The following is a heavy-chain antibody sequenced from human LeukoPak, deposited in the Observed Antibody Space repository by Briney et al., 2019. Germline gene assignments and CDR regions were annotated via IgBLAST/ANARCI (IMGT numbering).Heavy chain of an antibody. Sequence: GGSLRLSCAASGFTFSSYGMRWVRQAPGKGLEWVAVISYDGSNKYYADSVKGRFTISRDNSKNTPYLQMNSLRAEDTAVYYCAREEEGAFDIWGQGTMVTVSS. V-gene: IGHV3-30*03. J-gene: IGHJ3*02. CDR3: AREEEGAFDI. CDR2: ISYDGSNK. CDR1: GFTFSSYG.